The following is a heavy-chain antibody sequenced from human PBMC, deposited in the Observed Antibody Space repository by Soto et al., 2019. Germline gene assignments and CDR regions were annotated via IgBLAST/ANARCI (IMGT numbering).Heavy chain of an antibody. Sequence: ASVKVSCKASGYIFVNYGIAWVRRASGQGLEWMGWISPYTGNTHSASKVQGRLTMTTDTSTSTAYMDLGSLTSDDTAVYYCVMVDNYVTPTPQDVWGQGTTVTVS. CDR1: GYIFVNYG. CDR2: ISPYTGNT. V-gene: IGHV1-18*01. D-gene: IGHD3-16*01. CDR3: VMVDNYVTPTPQDV. J-gene: IGHJ6*01.